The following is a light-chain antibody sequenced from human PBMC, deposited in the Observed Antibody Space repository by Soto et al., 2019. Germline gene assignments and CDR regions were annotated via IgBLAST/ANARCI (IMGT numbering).Light chain of an antibody. Sequence: EIVMTQSPATLSVSPGERATLSCRASQTVSTNYLAWYQQKPGQAPRLLIYGASKRATGIPDRFSGSGSGTDFTLTINRLEPEDFAVYYCEQYDKSITFGGGTKVDIK. CDR3: EQYDKSIT. V-gene: IGKV3-20*01. J-gene: IGKJ4*01. CDR1: QTVSTNY. CDR2: GAS.